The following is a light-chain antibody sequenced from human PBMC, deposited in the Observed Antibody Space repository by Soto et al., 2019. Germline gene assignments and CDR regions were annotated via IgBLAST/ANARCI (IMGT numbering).Light chain of an antibody. Sequence: QSALTQPASVSESPGQSITISCSGTSSDIGNFNLVSWYQQHPDNAPKLVIYEVTKRPAGVSNRFSASKSGTTASLTISGLRGEDEAGYFCCSYVGSGAYVFGTGTKLTVL. V-gene: IGLV2-23*02. CDR3: CSYVGSGAYV. CDR1: SSDIGNFNL. J-gene: IGLJ1*01. CDR2: EVT.